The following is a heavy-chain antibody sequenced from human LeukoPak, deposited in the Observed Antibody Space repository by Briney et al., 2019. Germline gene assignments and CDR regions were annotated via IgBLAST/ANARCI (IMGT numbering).Heavy chain of an antibody. CDR3: ARAHYDFWSGPKPLFDY. Sequence: GGSLRLSCAASGFTFSSYEMNWVRQAPGKGLEWVSYISSSGSTIYYADSVKGRFTISRDNAKNSLYLQMNSLRAEDTAVYYSARAHYDFWSGPKPLFDYWGQGTLVTVSS. D-gene: IGHD3-3*01. J-gene: IGHJ4*02. V-gene: IGHV3-48*03. CDR1: GFTFSSYE. CDR2: ISSSGSTI.